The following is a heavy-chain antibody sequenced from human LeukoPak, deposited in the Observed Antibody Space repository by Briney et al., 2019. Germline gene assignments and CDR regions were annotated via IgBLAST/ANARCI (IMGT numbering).Heavy chain of an antibody. CDR1: GHTFTSYD. CDR2: MNPNSGNT. CDR3: ALGVVHRNWFDP. Sequence: ASVKVSCKASGHTFTSYDINWVRQATGQGLEWMGWMNPNSGNTGYAQKFQGRVTMTRNTFISTAYMELSSLRSEDTAVYYCALGVVHRNWFDPWGQGTLVTVSS. D-gene: IGHD3-3*01. J-gene: IGHJ5*02. V-gene: IGHV1-8*01.